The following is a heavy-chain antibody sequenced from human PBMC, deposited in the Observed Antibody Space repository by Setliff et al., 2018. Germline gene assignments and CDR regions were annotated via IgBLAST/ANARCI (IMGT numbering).Heavy chain of an antibody. J-gene: IGHJ6*03. D-gene: IGHD3-10*02. CDR3: VRDDVRGYYMDV. CDR2: IRDTGTTV. CDR1: GFTFNTYL. V-gene: IGHV3-48*01. Sequence: GGSLRLSCAASGFTFNTYLMNWVRQAPGKGLEWVSHIRDTGTTVHYADSVKGRFAISRDNAKNSLYLQMNSLRAEDTAVYYCVRDDVRGYYMDVWGKGTTVTVSS.